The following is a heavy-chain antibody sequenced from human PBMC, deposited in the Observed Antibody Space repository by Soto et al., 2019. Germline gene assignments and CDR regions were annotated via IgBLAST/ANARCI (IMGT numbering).Heavy chain of an antibody. Sequence: GGSLRLSCAASGFTFSSYGMHWVRQAPGKGLEWVAVISYDGSNKYYADSVKGRFTISRDNSKNTLYLQMNSLRAEDTAVYYCARSPVLWFGELLSNWFDPWGQGTLVTVSS. V-gene: IGHV3-30*03. CDR3: ARSPVLWFGELLSNWFDP. CDR1: GFTFSSYG. D-gene: IGHD3-10*01. CDR2: ISYDGSNK. J-gene: IGHJ5*02.